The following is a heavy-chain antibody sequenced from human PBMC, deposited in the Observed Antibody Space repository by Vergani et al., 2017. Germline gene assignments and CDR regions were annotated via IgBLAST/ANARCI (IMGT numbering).Heavy chain of an antibody. Sequence: QLQLQESGPGLVKPSETLSLTCTVSGVSIGSNSYYLGWIRQPPGKGLEWIGTIYYTGTTYYNEAHKSRLTISVDTSKNQFSLNLTSVTAADTAVYYCTRHGRSGWAGYFQHWGQGTLVTAS. CDR1: GVSIGSNSYY. CDR3: TRHGRSGWAGYFQH. V-gene: IGHV4-39*01. CDR2: IYYTGTT. D-gene: IGHD6-19*01. J-gene: IGHJ1*01.